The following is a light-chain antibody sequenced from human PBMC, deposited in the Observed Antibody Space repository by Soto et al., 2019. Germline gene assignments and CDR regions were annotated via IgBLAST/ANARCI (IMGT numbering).Light chain of an antibody. CDR2: DAS. V-gene: IGKV3-11*01. CDR1: QSVSSY. Sequence: EIVLTQSPATLSSSPGERATLSCRASQSVSSYLAWYQQKPGQAPRLLIYDASNRATGIPARFSRSGSGTDFTLTISSLEPEDFAVYYCQQRSNWPRTFGQGTKVEIK. J-gene: IGKJ1*01. CDR3: QQRSNWPRT.